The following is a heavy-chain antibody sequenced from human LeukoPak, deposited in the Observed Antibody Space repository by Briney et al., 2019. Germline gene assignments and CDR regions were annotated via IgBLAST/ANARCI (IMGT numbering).Heavy chain of an antibody. CDR3: ARAFTGWELIGFDP. J-gene: IGHJ5*02. CDR2: INHSGST. D-gene: IGHD1-26*01. Sequence: PSQTLSLTCTVSGGSISSGGYYWSWIRQPPGKGLEWIGEINHSGSTNYNPSLKSRVTISVDTSKNQFSLKLSSVTAADTAVYYCARAFTGWELIGFDPWGQGTLVTVSS. CDR1: GGSISSGGYY. V-gene: IGHV4-30-2*01.